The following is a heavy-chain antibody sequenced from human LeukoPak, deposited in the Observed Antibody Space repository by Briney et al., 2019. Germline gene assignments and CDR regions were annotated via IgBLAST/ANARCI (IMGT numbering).Heavy chain of an antibody. V-gene: IGHV1-69*05. CDR3: ATQRGYSYGYFDY. D-gene: IGHD5-18*01. CDR2: IIPIFGTA. CDR1: GGTFSSYA. J-gene: IGHJ4*02. Sequence: SVKVSCKASGGTFSSYAISWVRQAPGQGLEWMGGIIPIFGTANYAQKFQGRVTITTDESTSTAYMELGSLRSEDTAVYYCATQRGYSYGYFDYWGQGTLVTVSS.